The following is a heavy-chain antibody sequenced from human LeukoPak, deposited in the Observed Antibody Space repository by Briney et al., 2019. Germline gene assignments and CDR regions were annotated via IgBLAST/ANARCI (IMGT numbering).Heavy chain of an antibody. V-gene: IGHV3-30*02. CDR1: GFTFSSYG. CDR2: IRYDGSNK. CDR3: AKDSRIAAAGTIGHSYYFDY. Sequence: GGSLRLSCAASGFTFSSYGMHWVRQAPGKGLEWVAFIRYDGSNKYYADSVKGRFSISRDNSKNTLYLQMNSLRAEDTAVYYCAKDSRIAAAGTIGHSYYFDYWGQGTLVTVSS. D-gene: IGHD6-13*01. J-gene: IGHJ4*02.